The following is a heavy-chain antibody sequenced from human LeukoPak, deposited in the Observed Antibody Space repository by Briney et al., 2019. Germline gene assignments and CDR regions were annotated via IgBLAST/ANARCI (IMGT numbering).Heavy chain of an antibody. V-gene: IGHV3-23*01. Sequence: GGSLRLSCAASGSTFSSYAMSWVRQAPGKGREWVSRISGGGDTTHYADSVKGRFTISRDNSKNTLYLQMNSLRADDTAIYYCAKVGPAASSGTTWEYWGQGTLVTVSS. CDR2: ISGGGDTT. D-gene: IGHD1-1*01. J-gene: IGHJ4*02. CDR1: GSTFSSYA. CDR3: AKVGPAASSGTTWEY.